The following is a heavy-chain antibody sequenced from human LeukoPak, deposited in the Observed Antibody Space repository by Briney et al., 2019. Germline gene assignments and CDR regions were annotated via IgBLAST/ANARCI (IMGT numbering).Heavy chain of an antibody. V-gene: IGHV3-23*01. CDR1: GFTFSSYS. Sequence: PGGSLRLSCAASGFTFSSYSMNWVRQAPGKGLEWVSAISGSGGSTYYADSVKGRFTISRDNSKNTLYLQMNSLRAEDTAVYYCAKSGIAAAGLYYYYGMDVWGQGTTVTVSS. D-gene: IGHD6-13*01. CDR2: ISGSGGST. J-gene: IGHJ6*02. CDR3: AKSGIAAAGLYYYYGMDV.